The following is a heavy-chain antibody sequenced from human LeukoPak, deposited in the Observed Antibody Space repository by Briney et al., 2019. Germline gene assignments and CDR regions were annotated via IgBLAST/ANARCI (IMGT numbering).Heavy chain of an antibody. D-gene: IGHD1-26*01. CDR2: IYYSGST. CDR1: GGSISSSRYY. Sequence: SETLSLTCSVSGGSISSSRYYWGWIRQPPGKGLEWIGNIYYSGSTNYNPSLKSRVTISIDSSKNQFSLKLSSVTAADTAIYYCVKDNGRWFDPWGQGTLVIVSS. J-gene: IGHJ5*02. V-gene: IGHV4-39*07. CDR3: VKDNGRWFDP.